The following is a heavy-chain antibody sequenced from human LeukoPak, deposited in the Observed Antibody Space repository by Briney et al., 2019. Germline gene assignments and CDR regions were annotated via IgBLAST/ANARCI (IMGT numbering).Heavy chain of an antibody. CDR3: AKQNGSYDY. CDR2: IYSGGST. D-gene: IGHD1-26*01. V-gene: IGHV3-53*01. Sequence: GGSLRPSCAASGFTVSSNYMSWVRQAPGKGLEWVSVIYSGGSTYYADSVKGRFTISRDNSKNTLYLQMNSLRAEDTAVYYCAKQNGSYDYWGQGTLVTVSS. CDR1: GFTVSSNY. J-gene: IGHJ4*02.